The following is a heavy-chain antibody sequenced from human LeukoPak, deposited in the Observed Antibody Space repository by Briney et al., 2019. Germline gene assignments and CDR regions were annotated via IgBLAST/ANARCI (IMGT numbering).Heavy chain of an antibody. J-gene: IGHJ3*02. CDR1: GFTFSSYG. V-gene: IGHV3-33*06. Sequence: GRSLRLSCAASGFTFSSYGMHWVRQAPGKGLERGAVIWYDGSNKYYADSVKGRFTISRDNSKNTLYLQMNSLRAEDTAVYYCAKSLGRVVDDAFDIWGQGTMVTVSS. CDR3: AKSLGRVVDDAFDI. CDR2: IWYDGSNK. D-gene: IGHD1-26*01.